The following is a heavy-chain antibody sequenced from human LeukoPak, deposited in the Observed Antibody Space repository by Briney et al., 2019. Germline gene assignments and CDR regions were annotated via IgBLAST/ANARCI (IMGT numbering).Heavy chain of an antibody. CDR1: GGSISSSGSY. J-gene: IGHJ4*02. CDR2: LHSGAST. CDR3: AKYQVYTVEDH. Sequence: SETLSLTCTVSGGSISSSGSYWGWLRQPPGKGLEWLGCLHSGASTRYNPSLKSRFTISVDTSKNQFSLKLSSVTAADTAMYYCAKYQVYTVEDHWGQGTLVTVSS. D-gene: IGHD5/OR15-5a*01. V-gene: IGHV4-39*01.